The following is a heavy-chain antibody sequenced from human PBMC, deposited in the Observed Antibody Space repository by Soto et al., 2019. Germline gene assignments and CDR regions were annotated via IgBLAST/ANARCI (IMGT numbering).Heavy chain of an antibody. CDR1: GGSISSYY. Sequence: QVQLQESGPGLVKPSETLSLTCTVSGGSISSYYWSWIRQPPGKGLEWIGYIYYSGSTNYNPSLKSRVTRSVDTSKNQFSLKLSSVTAADTAVYYCARRGIAAAGTFYYYYMDVWGKGTTVTVSS. CDR2: IYYSGST. J-gene: IGHJ6*03. D-gene: IGHD6-13*01. CDR3: ARRGIAAAGTFYYYYMDV. V-gene: IGHV4-59*08.